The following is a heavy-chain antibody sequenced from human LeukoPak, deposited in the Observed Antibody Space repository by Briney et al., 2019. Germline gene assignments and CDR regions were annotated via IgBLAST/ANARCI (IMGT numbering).Heavy chain of an antibody. J-gene: IGHJ5*02. CDR1: GYTLTELS. CDR2: FDPEDGET. CDR3: ARGPPWDYDYVWGILNWFDP. D-gene: IGHD3-16*01. V-gene: IGHV1-24*01. Sequence: ASVKVSCKVSGYTLTELSMHWVRQAPGKGLEWMGGFDPEDGETIYAQKFQGRVTMTRNTSISTAYMELSSLRSEDTAVYYCARGPPWDYDYVWGILNWFDPWGQGTLVTVSS.